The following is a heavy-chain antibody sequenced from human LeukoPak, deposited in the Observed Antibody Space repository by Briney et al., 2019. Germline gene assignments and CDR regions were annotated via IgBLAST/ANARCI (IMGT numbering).Heavy chain of an antibody. CDR1: GFTFSSYS. Sequence: GGSLRLSCAASGFTFSSYSMNWVRQAPGKGLEWVSSISSSSSYIYYADSVKGRFTISRDNAKNSLYLQMNSLRAEDTAVYYCARGLPAAIPGYWGQGTLVTVSS. D-gene: IGHD2-2*02. J-gene: IGHJ4*02. CDR2: ISSSSSYI. V-gene: IGHV3-21*01. CDR3: ARGLPAAIPGY.